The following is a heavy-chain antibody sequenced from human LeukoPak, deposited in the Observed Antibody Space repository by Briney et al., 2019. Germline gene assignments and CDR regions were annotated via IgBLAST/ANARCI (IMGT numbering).Heavy chain of an antibody. V-gene: IGHV1-2*02. Sequence: ASVKVSCKASGYTFTDYYIHWVRQAPGQGLEWMGWINPNSGDTNYAQKFQGRVTMTRDTSISTAYMELSRLRSDDTAVYYCARDRTYFGSGSASGWGQGTLVTVSS. D-gene: IGHD3-10*01. CDR3: ARDRTYFGSGSASG. CDR2: INPNSGDT. CDR1: GYTFTDYY. J-gene: IGHJ4*02.